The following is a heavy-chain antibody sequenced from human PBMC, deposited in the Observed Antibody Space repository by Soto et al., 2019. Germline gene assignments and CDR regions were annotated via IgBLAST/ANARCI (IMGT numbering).Heavy chain of an antibody. CDR1: GGSFSGYY. J-gene: IGHJ6*03. V-gene: IGHV4-34*01. CDR3: ATRAADYVFWSGYYSYYYFLAF. D-gene: IGHD3-3*01. Sequence: SETLSLTCAVYGGSFSGYYWSWIRQPPGKGLEWIGEINHSGSTNYNPSLKSRVTISVDTSKNQFSLKLSSVTAADTAVYYCATRAADYVFWSGYYSYYYFLAFWGKGTTVTVS. CDR2: INHSGST.